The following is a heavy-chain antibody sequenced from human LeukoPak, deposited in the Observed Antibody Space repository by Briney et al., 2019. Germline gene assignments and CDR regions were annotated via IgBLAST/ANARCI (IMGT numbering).Heavy chain of an antibody. D-gene: IGHD6-19*01. Sequence: GESLKISCKGSGYIFSNYWIGCVRQMPGKGLEWMGIIYPDDSDTKYSPSFQCQVTISVYKSISTAYLQWSSLKASDTAMYYCARRSRGSGWTPIDYWGQGTLVTVSS. CDR2: IYPDDSDT. J-gene: IGHJ4*02. CDR1: GYIFSNYW. CDR3: ARRSRGSGWTPIDY. V-gene: IGHV5-51*01.